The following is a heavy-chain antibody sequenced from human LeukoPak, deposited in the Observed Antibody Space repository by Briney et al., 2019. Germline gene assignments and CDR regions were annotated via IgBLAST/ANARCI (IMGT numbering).Heavy chain of an antibody. J-gene: IGHJ4*02. Sequence: GGSLRLSCAASGNYWMHWVRQAPGKRLVWVSHINSDGSWTSYADSVKGRFTISKDNAKNTVYLQMNNLRAEDTAVYYCVSFYETYWGRGTLVTVSS. CDR2: INSDGSWT. CDR1: GNYW. D-gene: IGHD2-2*01. V-gene: IGHV3-74*01. CDR3: VSFYETY.